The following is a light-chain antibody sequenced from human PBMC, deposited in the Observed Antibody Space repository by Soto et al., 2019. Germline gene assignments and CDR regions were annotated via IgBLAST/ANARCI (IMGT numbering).Light chain of an antibody. CDR3: SSYAGSNNWGV. CDR2: EVS. Sequence: QSALTQPPSASGSPGQSVTISCTGTSSDVGGYNYVSWYQQHPGKAPKLMIYEVSKRPSGVPDRFSGSKSGNTASLTVSGLQAEDEADYYCSSYAGSNNWGVFGGGTKLPS. V-gene: IGLV2-8*01. CDR1: SSDVGGYNY. J-gene: IGLJ3*02.